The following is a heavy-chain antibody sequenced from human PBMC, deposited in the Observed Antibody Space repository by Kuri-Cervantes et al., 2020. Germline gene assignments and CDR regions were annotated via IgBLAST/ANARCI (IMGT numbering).Heavy chain of an antibody. CDR1: GGSISSSSYY. J-gene: IGHJ4*02. CDR2: IYYSGST. CDR3: ARTGTGGSIEYYFDY. V-gene: IGHV4-39*07. D-gene: IGHD7-27*01. Sequence: SETLSLTCTVSGGSISSSSYYWGWIRQPPGKGLEWIGSIYYSGSTYYNPSLKSRVTISVDTSKNQFSLKLSSVTAADTAVYYCARTGTGGSIEYYFDYWGQGTLVTVSS.